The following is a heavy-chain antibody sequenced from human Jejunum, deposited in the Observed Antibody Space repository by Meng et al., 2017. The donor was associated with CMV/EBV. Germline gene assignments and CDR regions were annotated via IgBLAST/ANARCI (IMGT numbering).Heavy chain of an antibody. D-gene: IGHD3-3*01. Sequence: KASGYTFTNHDINWVRQATGQGLEWMGWMNSYSGNTGYAQKFQGRATLTRDSSISTAYMELSNLRFEDTAVYYCTRGSGSGGRDWFDPWGQGTLVTVSS. CDR1: GYTFTNHD. CDR2: MNSYSGNT. V-gene: IGHV1-8*01. CDR3: TRGSGSGGRDWFDP. J-gene: IGHJ5*02.